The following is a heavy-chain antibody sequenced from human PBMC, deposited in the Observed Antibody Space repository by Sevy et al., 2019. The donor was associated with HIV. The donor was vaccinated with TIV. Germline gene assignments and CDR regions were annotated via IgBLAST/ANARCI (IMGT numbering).Heavy chain of an antibody. D-gene: IGHD6-6*01. Sequence: GSLRLSCAASGFTFSSYGMHWVRQTPTKGLEWMAVIWYDGSNKNYAASVKGRFTISRDNSKNMLDLQMNSLRPEETAVYYCARGKAALPGYYYGMDVWGQGTTVTVSS. CDR3: ARGKAALPGYYYGMDV. J-gene: IGHJ6*02. CDR2: IWYDGSNK. CDR1: GFTFSSYG. V-gene: IGHV3-33*08.